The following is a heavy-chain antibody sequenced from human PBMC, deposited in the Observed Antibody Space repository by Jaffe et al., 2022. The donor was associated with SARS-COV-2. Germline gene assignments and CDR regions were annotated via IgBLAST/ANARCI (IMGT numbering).Heavy chain of an antibody. D-gene: IGHD1-26*01. Sequence: QVQLQESGPGLVEPSQTLSLTCTVSGDSISSGNYYWSWIRQSAGKGLEWIGRIYTSGSTNYNPSLESRVTMSVDTSKNQFSLKLASVTAADTAVYYCTRDWGGAHPDYWGQGTLVTVSS. CDR3: TRDWGGAHPDY. J-gene: IGHJ4*02. CDR2: IYTSGST. V-gene: IGHV4-61*02. CDR1: GDSISSGNYY.